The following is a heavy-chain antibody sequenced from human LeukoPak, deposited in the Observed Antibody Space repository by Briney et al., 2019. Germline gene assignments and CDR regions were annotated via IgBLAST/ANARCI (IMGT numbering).Heavy chain of an antibody. CDR2: ISGSGGST. CDR1: GFTFSSYA. Sequence: GSLRLSCAASGFTFSSYAMGWVRQAPGKGLEWVSAISGSGGSTYYADSVKGRFTISRDNSKNTLYLQMNSLRAEDTAEYYCAAWEAWSTYDFWSGYLDDYWGQGTLVTVSS. V-gene: IGHV3-23*01. CDR3: AAWEAWSTYDFWSGYLDDY. J-gene: IGHJ4*02. D-gene: IGHD3-3*01.